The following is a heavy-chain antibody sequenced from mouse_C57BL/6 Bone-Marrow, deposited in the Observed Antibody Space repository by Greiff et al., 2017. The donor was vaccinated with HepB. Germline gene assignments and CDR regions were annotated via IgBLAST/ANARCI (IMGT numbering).Heavy chain of an antibody. CDR3: ARDRGIYYYGSRYFDV. D-gene: IGHD1-1*01. CDR1: GYSITSGYY. V-gene: IGHV3-6*01. Sequence: EVKVEESGPGLVKPSQSLSLTCSVTGYSITSGYYWNWIRQFPGNKLEWMGYISYDGSNNYNPSLKNRISITRDTSKNQFFLKLNSVTTEDTATYYCARDRGIYYYGSRYFDVWGTGTTVTVSS. CDR2: ISYDGSN. J-gene: IGHJ1*03.